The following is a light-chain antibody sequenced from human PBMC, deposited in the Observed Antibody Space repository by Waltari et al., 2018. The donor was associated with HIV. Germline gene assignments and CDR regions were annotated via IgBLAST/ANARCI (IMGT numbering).Light chain of an antibody. CDR3: QQTYSSPLT. J-gene: IGKJ3*01. V-gene: IGKV1-39*01. CDR1: QTVTNK. CDR2: DAS. Sequence: IQMTQSPSSLSASVGDTVTITCRASQTVTNKVTWYQQKPGKAPKVVIYDASGLQNGVPPRFSGSGSGTAVTLTITGLQPDDFASYFCQQTYSSPLTFGPGTKVDIE.